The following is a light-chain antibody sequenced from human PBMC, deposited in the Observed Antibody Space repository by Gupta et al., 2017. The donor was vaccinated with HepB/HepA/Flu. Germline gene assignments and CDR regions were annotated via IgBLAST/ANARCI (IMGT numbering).Light chain of an antibody. V-gene: IGKV1-5*03. CDR3: QQYNSYSLT. Sequence: DIQMTQSPSTLSASVGDRVTITCRARQNINSWLAWYQQKPGKAPKVMIYKASTLESGVPSRFSGSGSGTEFTLTISSLQPDDFATYYCQQYNSYSLTFGGGTKVEIK. CDR1: QNINSW. CDR2: KAS. J-gene: IGKJ4*01.